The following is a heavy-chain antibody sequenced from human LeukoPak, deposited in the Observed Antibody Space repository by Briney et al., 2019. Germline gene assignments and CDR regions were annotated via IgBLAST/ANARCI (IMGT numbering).Heavy chain of an antibody. CDR3: ARDQGYCSSASICPANY. CDR1: VYTITVYY. Sequence: ASVRVSCKASVYTITVYYMHWVRQAPGQGREWMGWINPNSGDTYFAQNFQGRVTMTRDTSISTAYMELSRLTSADTAVYYCARDQGYCSSASICPANYWGQGTLVTVSS. V-gene: IGHV1-2*02. D-gene: IGHD2-2*01. CDR2: INPNSGDT. J-gene: IGHJ4*02.